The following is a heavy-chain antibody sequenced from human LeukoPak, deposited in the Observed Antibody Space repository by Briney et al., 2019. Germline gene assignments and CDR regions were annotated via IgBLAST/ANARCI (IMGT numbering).Heavy chain of an antibody. CDR3: ARSHSYPYGLDV. J-gene: IGHJ6*02. Sequence: ASVRVSCKASGYTFTNYDINWVRHAPRQGLEWMGWVNPNGGCTNYAQRFQGRVTMTRDTSVSTAYMELNYLGSDDTAVYFCARSHSYPYGLDVWGQGTTITVSS. CDR2: VNPNGGCT. CDR1: GYTFTNYD. D-gene: IGHD2-2*02. V-gene: IGHV1-8*01.